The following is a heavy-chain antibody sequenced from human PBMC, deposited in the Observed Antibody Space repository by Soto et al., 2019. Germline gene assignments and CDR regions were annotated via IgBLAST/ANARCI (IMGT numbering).Heavy chain of an antibody. D-gene: IGHD2-8*02. J-gene: IGHJ4*02. Sequence: GCLRHSCAASGFIFRNYWMSWVRQTPGKGLAWVANIKQNGSEKYYVDSVKGRFTISRDNAKNSLYLQMNSLRAEDTAVYYCARLNSGYFDYWAQGTLVTVS. CDR3: ARLNSGYFDY. CDR1: GFIFRNYW. CDR2: IKQNGSEK. V-gene: IGHV3-7*01.